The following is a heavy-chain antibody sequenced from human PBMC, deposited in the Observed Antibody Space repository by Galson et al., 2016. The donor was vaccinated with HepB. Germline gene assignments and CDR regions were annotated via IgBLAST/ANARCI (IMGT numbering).Heavy chain of an antibody. Sequence: SETLSLTCAVSGGSFSSFFWTWLRQSPSKGLEWIGEINHNGATNYNPSLTRRLNISVDTSNSQFSLRLNSVTAADTGLYFCARGAYTSGWYYNYWGQGTLVTVSS. D-gene: IGHD6-19*01. CDR2: INHNGAT. CDR1: GGSFSSFF. J-gene: IGHJ4*02. CDR3: ARGAYTSGWYYNY. V-gene: IGHV4-34*01.